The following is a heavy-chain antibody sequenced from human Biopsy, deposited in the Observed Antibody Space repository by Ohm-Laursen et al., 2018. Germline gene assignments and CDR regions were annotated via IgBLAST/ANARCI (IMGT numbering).Heavy chain of an antibody. J-gene: IGHJ4*02. CDR3: ARDALGGGSYRFFY. CDR2: IIPIFGTA. V-gene: IGHV1-69*01. D-gene: IGHD1-26*01. CDR1: GYTFSNYG. Sequence: SSVKVSCKPSGYTFSNYGISWVRQAPGQGLEWMGGIIPIFGTANYAQKFQGRVTITADESTSTAYMELSSLRSDDTAVYYCARDALGGGSYRFFYWGQGSLVTVSS.